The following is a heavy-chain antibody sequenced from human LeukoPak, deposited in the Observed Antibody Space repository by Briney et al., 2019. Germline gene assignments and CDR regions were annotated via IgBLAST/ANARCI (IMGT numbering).Heavy chain of an antibody. CDR2: IYYSRYS. J-gene: IGHJ3*02. CDR3: VSGTLTRNAFDI. V-gene: IGHV4-38-2*01. CDR1: GYSISNGYY. D-gene: IGHD1-26*01. Sequence: SETLSLTCGVSGYSISNGYYWGWIRQPPGKGLEWIGTIYYSRYSYYNPSLKSRLTISVDTSKNHFSLRLSSVTAADPAIYYCVSGTLTRNAFDIWGQGTMVTVSS.